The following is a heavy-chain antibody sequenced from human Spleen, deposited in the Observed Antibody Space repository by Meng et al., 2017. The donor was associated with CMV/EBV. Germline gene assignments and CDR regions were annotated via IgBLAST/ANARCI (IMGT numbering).Heavy chain of an antibody. Sequence: ESLKISCAVSGVSFSNYYWSWIRRPPGKGLEWIGKINHSGSTNYNPSLKSRVTMSVDTSKNQFSLKLSSVTAADTAVYYCARLGSSWQFDYWGQGTLVTVSS. J-gene: IGHJ4*02. CDR2: INHSGST. V-gene: IGHV4-34*01. CDR3: ARLGSSWQFDY. CDR1: GVSFSNYY. D-gene: IGHD6-13*01.